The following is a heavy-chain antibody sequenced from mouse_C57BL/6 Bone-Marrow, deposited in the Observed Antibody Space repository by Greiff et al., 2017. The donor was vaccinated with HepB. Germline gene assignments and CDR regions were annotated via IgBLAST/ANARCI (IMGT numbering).Heavy chain of an antibody. V-gene: IGHV2-5*01. CDR1: GFSLTSYG. CDR2: IWSGGGT. CDR3: TKNAWSYAYAWYFDV. D-gene: IGHD2-2*01. J-gene: IGHJ1*03. Sequence: QVQLKQSGPGLVQPSQCLSITCTASGFSLTSYGVHWVRQSPGKGLEWLGVIWSGGGTDYNAAFMYRLSITKDNAKGKVFFKMNSLQADDTAIYFCTKNAWSYAYAWYFDVWGTGTAVTVSS.